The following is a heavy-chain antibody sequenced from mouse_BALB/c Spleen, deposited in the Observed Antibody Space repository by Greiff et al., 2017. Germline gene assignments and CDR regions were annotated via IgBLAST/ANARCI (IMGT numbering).Heavy chain of an antibody. CDR1: GYAFSSYW. CDR3: ARRYYGSRAYYFDY. CDR2: IYPGDGDT. D-gene: IGHD1-1*01. J-gene: IGHJ2*01. Sequence: QVQLQQSGAELVRPGSSVKISCKASGYAFSSYWMNWVKQRPGQGLEWIGQIYPGDGDTNYNGKFKGKATLTADKSSSTAYMQLSSLTSEDSAVYFCARRYYGSRAYYFDYWGQGTTLTVSS. V-gene: IGHV1-80*01.